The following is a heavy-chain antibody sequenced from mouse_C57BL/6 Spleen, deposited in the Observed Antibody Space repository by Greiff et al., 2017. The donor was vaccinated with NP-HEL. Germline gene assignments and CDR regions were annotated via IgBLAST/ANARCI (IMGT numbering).Heavy chain of an antibody. D-gene: IGHD2-1*01. J-gene: IGHJ2*01. CDR1: GYTFTDYE. CDR2: IDPETGGT. Sequence: QVHVKQSGAELVRPGASVTLSCKASGYTFTDYEMHWVKQTPVHGLEWIGAIDPETGGTAYNQKFKGKAILTADKSSSTAYMELRSLTSEDSAVYYCTRWSRGNPYWGQGTTLTVSS. V-gene: IGHV1-15*01. CDR3: TRWSRGNPY.